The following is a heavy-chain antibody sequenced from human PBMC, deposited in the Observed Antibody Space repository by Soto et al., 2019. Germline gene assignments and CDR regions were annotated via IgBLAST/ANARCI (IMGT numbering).Heavy chain of an antibody. V-gene: IGHV4-31*03. CDR2: IYYSGTT. CDR3: ARVPGGGRDGPITPWYYYGMDV. CDR1: GAAIGSGGYY. Sequence: QVQLRESGPGLVKPSEMLSLTCTVSGAAIGSGGYYWSWIRQHPGKGLEWIGYIYYSGTTYYNPSLKSRASVSVDTSKNHFSLRLSSVTAADTAVYYCARVPGGGRDGPITPWYYYGMDVWGQGTTVTVSS. D-gene: IGHD1-20*01. J-gene: IGHJ6*02.